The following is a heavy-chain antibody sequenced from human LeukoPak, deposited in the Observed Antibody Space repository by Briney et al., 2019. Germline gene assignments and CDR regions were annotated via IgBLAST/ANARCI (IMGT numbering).Heavy chain of an antibody. CDR2: ISYDGSNK. V-gene: IGHV3-30*04. D-gene: IGHD2-2*01. CDR3: ARPLGTCRSSTSCYGGAFDI. Sequence: GGSLRLSCAASGFTFSSYAMHWVRQAPGKGLEWVAVISYDGSNKYYADSVKGRFTISRDNSKNTLYLQMNSLRAEDTAVYYCARPLGTCRSSTSCYGGAFDIWGQGTMVTVSS. CDR1: GFTFSSYA. J-gene: IGHJ3*02.